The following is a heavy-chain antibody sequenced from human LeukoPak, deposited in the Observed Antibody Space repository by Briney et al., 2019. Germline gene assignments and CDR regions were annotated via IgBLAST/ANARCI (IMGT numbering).Heavy chain of an antibody. CDR3: ARDPSRITEQWLVPSRFDY. V-gene: IGHV1-18*01. CDR2: ISAYNGNT. D-gene: IGHD6-19*01. J-gene: IGHJ4*02. CDR1: GYTFTSYG. Sequence: ASVKVSCKASGYTFTSYGISWVRQAPGQGLEWMGWISAYNGNTNYAQKLQGRVTMTTDTSTSTAYMELRSLRSDDTAVYYCARDPSRITEQWLVPSRFDYWGQGTLVTVSS.